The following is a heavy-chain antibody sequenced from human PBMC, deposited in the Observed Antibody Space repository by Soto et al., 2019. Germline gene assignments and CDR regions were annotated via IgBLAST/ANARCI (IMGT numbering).Heavy chain of an antibody. CDR3: ARQYYYGSGSYYWFDP. Sequence: ASVKVSCKASGYTFTSYAMHWVRQAPGQRLEWMGWTNAGNGNTKYSQKFQGRVTITRDTSASTAYMELSSLRSEDTAVYYCARQYYYGSGSYYWFDPWGQGTLVTVSS. J-gene: IGHJ5*02. D-gene: IGHD3-10*01. V-gene: IGHV1-3*01. CDR2: TNAGNGNT. CDR1: GYTFTSYA.